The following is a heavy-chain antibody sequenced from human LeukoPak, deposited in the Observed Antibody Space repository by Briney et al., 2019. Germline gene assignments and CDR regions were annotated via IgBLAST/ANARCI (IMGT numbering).Heavy chain of an antibody. J-gene: IGHJ5*02. V-gene: IGHV1-69*13. CDR1: GGTFSSYA. D-gene: IGHD1-1*01. Sequence: GASVKVSCKASGGTFSSYAISWVRQAPGQGLEWMGGIIPIFGTANYAQKFQGRVTITADESTSTAYMELSSLRSEDTAVYYYAREGTKRKFDPWGQGTLVTVSS. CDR2: IIPIFGTA. CDR3: AREGTKRKFDP.